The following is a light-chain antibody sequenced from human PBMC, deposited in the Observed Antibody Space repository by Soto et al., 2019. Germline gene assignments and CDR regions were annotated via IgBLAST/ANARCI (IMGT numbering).Light chain of an antibody. V-gene: IGKV3-11*01. CDR2: DAS. J-gene: IGKJ4*01. Sequence: EVVLTQSPVTLALSPGERATLSCRASQNVDIYVAWYQQRPGQAPRLLIYDASNRATGIPARFSGSGSGTDCTLTISSLEPEEFAVYYCQQRRDWPPLTFGGGTKVEIK. CDR1: QNVDIY. CDR3: QQRRDWPPLT.